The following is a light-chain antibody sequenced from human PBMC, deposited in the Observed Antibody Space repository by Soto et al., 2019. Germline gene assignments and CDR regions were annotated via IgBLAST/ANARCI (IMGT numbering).Light chain of an antibody. CDR1: QTISTW. CDR3: QQYDGH. J-gene: IGKJ4*01. CDR2: DAS. V-gene: IGKV1-5*01. Sequence: DIQMTQSPSTLSASVGDRVTITCRASQTISTWLAWYQQKPGKVPKLLIYDASTLENGVPSRFSGSGSGTEFTLTISTLQPDDFATYCCQQYDGHFGGGTRVEIK.